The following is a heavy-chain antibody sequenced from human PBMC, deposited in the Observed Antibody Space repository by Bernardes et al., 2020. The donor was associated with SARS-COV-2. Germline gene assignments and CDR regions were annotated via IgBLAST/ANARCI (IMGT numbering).Heavy chain of an antibody. D-gene: IGHD3-10*01. CDR3: VKVSVSYRLDC. Sequence: GGSLRLSCAASGFTVSNHYMSWFRQAPGKGLEWFSVIYSGGTTYYADSVKGRFTISRDNSKNTLYLQMNSLRDEDTAVYFCVKVSVSYRLDCWSQGTLVTVS. J-gene: IGHJ4*02. V-gene: IGHV3-53*01. CDR1: GFTVSNHY. CDR2: IYSGGTT.